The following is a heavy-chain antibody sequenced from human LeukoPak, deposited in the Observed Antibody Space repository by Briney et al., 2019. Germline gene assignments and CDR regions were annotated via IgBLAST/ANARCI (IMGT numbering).Heavy chain of an antibody. V-gene: IGHV4-61*02. D-gene: IGHD3-3*01. CDR1: GGSISSGSYY. J-gene: IGHJ6*03. Sequence: SETLSLTCTAAGGSISSGSYYWSWIRQPAGKGLEWIVRIYTSGSTNYNPSLKSRVTISVDTSKNQFSLKLSSVTAANTAVYYCARTYYDFWSGQRFFYYYMDVWGKGTTVTVSS. CDR3: ARTYYDFWSGQRFFYYYMDV. CDR2: IYTSGST.